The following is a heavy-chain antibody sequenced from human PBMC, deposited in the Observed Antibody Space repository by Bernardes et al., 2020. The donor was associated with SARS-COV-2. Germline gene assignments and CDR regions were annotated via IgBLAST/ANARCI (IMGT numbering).Heavy chain of an antibody. D-gene: IGHD2-8*01. CDR2: INTDGIST. J-gene: IGHJ4*02. CDR3: ASYCTNNNCSQAFY. Sequence: GGSLRLSCAASGFAFSNYWMHWVRQVPGKGLVWISRINTDGISTSYADSVKGRFTVSRDNAKDTLYLQMNNLRAEDTAVYYCASYCTNNNCSQAFYWGQGTLVTVSA. V-gene: IGHV3-74*01. CDR1: GFAFSNYW.